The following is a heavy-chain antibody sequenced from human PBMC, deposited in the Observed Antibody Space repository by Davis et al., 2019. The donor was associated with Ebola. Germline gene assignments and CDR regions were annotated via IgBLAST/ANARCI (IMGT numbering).Heavy chain of an antibody. J-gene: IGHJ6*02. D-gene: IGHD1-20*01. CDR1: GGSISSSN. Sequence: PSETLSLTCAVSGGSISSSNWWSWVRQAPGKGLEWVSSISSSSSYIYYADSVKGRFTISRDNAKNSLYLQMNSLRAEDTAVYYCARDSSPTYITGTTDGYYYGMDVWGQGTTVTVSS. CDR2: ISSSSSYI. V-gene: IGHV3-21*01. CDR3: ARDSSPTYITGTTDGYYYGMDV.